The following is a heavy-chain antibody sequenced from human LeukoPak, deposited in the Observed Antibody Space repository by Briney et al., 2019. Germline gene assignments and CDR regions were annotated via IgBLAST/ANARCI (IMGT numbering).Heavy chain of an antibody. J-gene: IGHJ6*02. Sequence: RPGGSLRLSCAASGFTVSSNYMTWVRQAPGKGLEWVSIISGGGSAYYADSVKGRFTISRDSSKNTLYLQMNSLRAEDTAVYYCATRDKGYYYGMYVWGQGTTVTVSS. V-gene: IGHV3-66*01. CDR1: GFTVSSNY. D-gene: IGHD5-24*01. CDR3: ATRDKGYYYGMYV. CDR2: ISGGGSA.